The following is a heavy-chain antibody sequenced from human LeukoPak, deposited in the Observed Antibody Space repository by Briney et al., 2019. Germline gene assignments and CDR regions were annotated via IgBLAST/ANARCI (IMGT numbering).Heavy chain of an antibody. J-gene: IGHJ4*02. Sequence: GGSLRLSCAASGFTFSSYWMHWVRHAPGKGLVWVSRITNDGSSTTYADSVKGRFTISRDNAKNMLYLQVNSLRAEDTAVHYCARHSGSFYALFDYWGQGTLVTVSS. CDR2: ITNDGSST. D-gene: IGHD1-26*01. CDR3: ARHSGSFYALFDY. V-gene: IGHV3-74*01. CDR1: GFTFSSYW.